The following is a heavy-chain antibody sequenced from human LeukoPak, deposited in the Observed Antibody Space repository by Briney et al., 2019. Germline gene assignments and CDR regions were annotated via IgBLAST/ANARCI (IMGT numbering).Heavy chain of an antibody. J-gene: IGHJ4*02. V-gene: IGHV3-21*01. D-gene: IGHD4-17*01. Sequence: PGGSLRLSCAASGFTFSSYEMNWVRQAPGKALEWVSSITSSGTYIFYADSVKGRFTISRDNAKNSLYLQMNSLRAEDTAVYYCARGLYGDYVSDYWGQGTLVTVSS. CDR1: GFTFSSYE. CDR2: ITSSGTYI. CDR3: ARGLYGDYVSDY.